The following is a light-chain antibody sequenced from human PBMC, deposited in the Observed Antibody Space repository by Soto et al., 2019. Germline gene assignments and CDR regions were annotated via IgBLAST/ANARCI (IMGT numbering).Light chain of an antibody. V-gene: IGLV1-44*01. CDR3: AAWDDSLNGWV. J-gene: IGLJ3*02. CDR1: SSNIGSNT. CDR2: SNN. Sequence: VVTQPPSASGTPGQRVTISCSGSSSNIGSNTVNWYQQLPGTAPKLLIYSNNQRPSGVPDRFSGSKTGTSASLAISGLQSEDEADYYCAAWDDSLNGWVFGGGTQLTVL.